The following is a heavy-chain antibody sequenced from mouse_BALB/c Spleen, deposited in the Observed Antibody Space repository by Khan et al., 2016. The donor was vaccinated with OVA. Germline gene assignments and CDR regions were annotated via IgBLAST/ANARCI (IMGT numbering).Heavy chain of an antibody. J-gene: IGHJ3*01. CDR2: INPNTGEP. D-gene: IGHD1-1*01. CDR1: GYTFTNYG. Sequence: QIQLVQSGPELKKPGETVKISCKASGYTFTNYGINWVKQAPGKGLKWMGWINPNTGEPTYAEEFKGRFAFSLETSASTAYLQLNNLKNEDTATYFCARGNYYGSNSWFAYWGQGTLVTVSA. CDR3: ARGNYYGSNSWFAY. V-gene: IGHV9-3*02.